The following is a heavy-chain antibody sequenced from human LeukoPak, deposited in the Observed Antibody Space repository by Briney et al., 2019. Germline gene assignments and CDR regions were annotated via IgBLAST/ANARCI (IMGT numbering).Heavy chain of an antibody. J-gene: IGHJ4*02. Sequence: ASVKVSCKASGYTFTSYYMHWVRQAPGQGLEWMGRIIPILGIANYAQKFQGRVTITADKSTSTAYMELSSLRSEDTAVYYCARDPIGSGSYYEGGYWGQGTLVTVSS. V-gene: IGHV1-69*04. CDR2: IIPILGIA. CDR3: ARDPIGSGSYYEGGY. CDR1: GYTFTSYY. D-gene: IGHD1-26*01.